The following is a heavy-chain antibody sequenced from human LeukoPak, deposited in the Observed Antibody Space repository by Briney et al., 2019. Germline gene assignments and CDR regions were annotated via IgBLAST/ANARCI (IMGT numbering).Heavy chain of an antibody. CDR3: AKDLGEEYSSSFRAFDI. J-gene: IGHJ3*02. D-gene: IGHD6-6*01. CDR1: GFTFSSYA. V-gene: IGHV3-23*01. Sequence: GGSLRLSCAASGFTFSSYALSWVLQAPGKGLEWVSAISGSGGSTYYADSVKGRSTIYRDNSKNTLYLQRNSLRAEDTAVYYCAKDLGEEYSSSFRAFDIWGQGTMVTVSS. CDR2: ISGSGGST.